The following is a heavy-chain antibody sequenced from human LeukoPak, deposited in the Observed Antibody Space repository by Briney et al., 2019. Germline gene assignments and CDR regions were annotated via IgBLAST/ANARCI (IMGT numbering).Heavy chain of an antibody. CDR1: GGSFSGYY. Sequence: SETLSLTCAVYGGSFSGYYWSWIRQPPGKGLEWIGSIYHSGSTYYNPSLESRVTISVDMPKNHFSLKLNSMTAADTAVYYCARHKHYHYFDYWGQGTLVIVSS. J-gene: IGHJ4*02. CDR3: ARHKHYHYFDY. CDR2: IYHSGST. V-gene: IGHV4-34*01. D-gene: IGHD3-3*02.